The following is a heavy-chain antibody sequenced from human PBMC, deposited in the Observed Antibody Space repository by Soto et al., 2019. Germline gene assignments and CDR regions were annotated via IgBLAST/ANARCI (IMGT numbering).Heavy chain of an antibody. CDR2: IYHSGST. CDR3: ARLSFYYYYYHMDV. V-gene: IGHV4-4*02. Sequence: SETLSLTCAVSSGSISSSNWWSWVRQPPGKGLEWIGEIYHSGSTNYNPSLKSRVTISVDKSKNQFSLKLSSVTAADTAVYYCARLSFYYYYYHMDVWGKGTTVTVSS. CDR1: SGSISSSNW. J-gene: IGHJ6*03.